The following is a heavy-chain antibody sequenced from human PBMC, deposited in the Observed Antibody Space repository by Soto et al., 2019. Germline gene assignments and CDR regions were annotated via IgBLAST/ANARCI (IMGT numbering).Heavy chain of an antibody. CDR3: AKNPSKWGIAVAKTDY. D-gene: IGHD6-19*01. V-gene: IGHV3-23*01. Sequence: PGGSLRLSCAASGFTFSSYAMSWVRQAPGKGLEWVSAISGSGGSTYYADSVKGRFTISRDNSKNTLYLQMNSLRAEDTAAYYCAKNPSKWGIAVAKTDYWGQGTLVTVSS. J-gene: IGHJ4*02. CDR1: GFTFSSYA. CDR2: ISGSGGST.